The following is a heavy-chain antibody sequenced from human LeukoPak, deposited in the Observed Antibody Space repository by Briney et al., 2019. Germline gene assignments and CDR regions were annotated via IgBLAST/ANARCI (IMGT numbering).Heavy chain of an antibody. V-gene: IGHV4-59*01. Sequence: SETLSLTCTVSGGSISSYYWSWIRQPPGKGLEWIGYIYYSGSTNYNPSLKSRVTISVDTSKNQFSLKLSSVTAADTAVYYCARESKTRGWFGELREFDAFDIWGQGTTVTVSS. D-gene: IGHD3-10*01. J-gene: IGHJ3*02. CDR3: ARESKTRGWFGELREFDAFDI. CDR2: IYYSGST. CDR1: GGSISSYY.